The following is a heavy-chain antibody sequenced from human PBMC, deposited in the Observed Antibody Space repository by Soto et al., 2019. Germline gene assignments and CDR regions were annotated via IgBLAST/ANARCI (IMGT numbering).Heavy chain of an antibody. CDR2: VISRFGTT. V-gene: IGHV1-69*01. J-gene: IGHJ4*02. CDR1: GDTFSRYT. D-gene: IGHD1-1*01. Sequence: QVQLVQSGAEVKKPGSSVRVSCKASGDTFSRYTVNWVRQAPRQGLEWMGGVISRFGTTNFAPTLQGRVTITADESMSTVYMELSSLRSEDTALYYCARGRGLYNSGRSHRDYWGQGTLVTVSS. CDR3: ARGRGLYNSGRSHRDY.